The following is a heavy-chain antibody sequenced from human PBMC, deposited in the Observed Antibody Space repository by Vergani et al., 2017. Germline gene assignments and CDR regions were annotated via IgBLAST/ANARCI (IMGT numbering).Heavy chain of an antibody. CDR2: IDHTGRP. CDR3: ARVNTETNSHLYYYYDMEV. V-gene: IGHV4-34*01. Sequence: QVQLQQWGGGLLKPSETLSLTCVVHGGSFTSYHWTWIRQSPGEGLEWVGDIDHTGRPDYNPPLKSRLTMSVQKSQNQLSLTLNSVTATDTAIYFCARVNTETNSHLYYYYDMEVLGQGAAVTVS. CDR1: GGSFTSYH. J-gene: IGHJ6*02. D-gene: IGHD4-11*01.